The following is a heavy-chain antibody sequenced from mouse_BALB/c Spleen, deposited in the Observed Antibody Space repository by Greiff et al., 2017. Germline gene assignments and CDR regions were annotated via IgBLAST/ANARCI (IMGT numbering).Heavy chain of an antibody. J-gene: IGHJ1*01. Sequence: QVQLQQPGAELVKPGASVKLSCKASGYTFTSYWIHWVKQRPGQGLEWIGEINPSNGRTNYNEKFKSKATLTVDKSSSTAYMQLSSLTSEDSAVYYCARAMTEYFDVWGAGTTVTVSS. V-gene: IGHV1S81*02. CDR3: ARAMTEYFDV. CDR1: GYTFTSYW. CDR2: INPSNGRT.